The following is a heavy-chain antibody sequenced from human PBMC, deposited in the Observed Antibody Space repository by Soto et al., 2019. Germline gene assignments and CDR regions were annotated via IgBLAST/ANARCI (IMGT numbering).Heavy chain of an antibody. V-gene: IGHV3-30*18. J-gene: IGHJ6*02. CDR1: GFTFSTYG. CDR3: AKDLYRGEVGAINYFHYGSDV. Sequence: QVQLVESGGGVVQPGRSLRLSCAASGFTFSTYGMHWVRQAPGKGLEWVALILYDGSKKYFADSVKGRFTISRDNSENTLYLQMNSLRAEDTALYYCAKDLYRGEVGAINYFHYGSDVWGQGTTVTVSS. CDR2: ILYDGSKK. D-gene: IGHD1-26*01.